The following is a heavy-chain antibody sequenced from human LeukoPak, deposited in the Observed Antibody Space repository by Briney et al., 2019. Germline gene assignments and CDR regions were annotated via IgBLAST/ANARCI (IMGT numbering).Heavy chain of an antibody. V-gene: IGHV4-39*07. CDR1: GGSISSSSYY. CDR2: IYYSGST. CDR3: ARDTESRYDFWSGYSYHYYYYMDV. D-gene: IGHD3-3*01. Sequence: SETLSLTCTVSGGSISSSSYYWGWIRQPPGKGLGWIGSIYYSGSTYYNPSLKSRVTISVDTSKNQFSLKLSSVTAADTAVYYCARDTESRYDFWSGYSYHYYYYMDVWGKGTTVTVSS. J-gene: IGHJ6*03.